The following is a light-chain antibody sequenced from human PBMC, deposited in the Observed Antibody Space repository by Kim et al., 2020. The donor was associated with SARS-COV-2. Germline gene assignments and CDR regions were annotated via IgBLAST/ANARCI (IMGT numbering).Light chain of an antibody. J-gene: IGLJ3*02. CDR1: SGTIASNF. CDR3: QSYDDDNWV. Sequence: GKTVAISCTRSSGTIASNFVQWYQQRPDSAPTIVIYEDDQRPSGVPERFSGSIDSSSNSASLTISGLKTEDEANYYCQSYDDDNWVFGGGTQLTVL. CDR2: EDD. V-gene: IGLV6-57*03.